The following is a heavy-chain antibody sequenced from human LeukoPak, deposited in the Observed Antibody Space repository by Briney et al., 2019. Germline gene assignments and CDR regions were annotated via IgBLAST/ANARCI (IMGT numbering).Heavy chain of an antibody. CDR1: GYSFTSYW. CDR3: ASTSRLGSNDAFDI. J-gene: IGHJ3*02. Sequence: GESLKISCKGSGYSFTSYWIGWVRQMPGKGLEWMGIIYPGDSNTRYSPSFQGQVTISADKSITTAHLQWSSLKASDTAMYYCASTSRLGSNDAFDICGRGTMGTVSS. V-gene: IGHV5-51*01. D-gene: IGHD7-27*01. CDR2: IYPGDSNT.